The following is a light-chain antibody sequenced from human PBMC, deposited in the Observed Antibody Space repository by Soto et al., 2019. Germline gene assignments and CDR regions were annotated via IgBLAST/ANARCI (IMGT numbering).Light chain of an antibody. CDR2: DAS. CDR3: QQRSNWPLT. Sequence: EIVLTQSPATLSLSPGERATLSCRASQSVSSYLAWYQQKPGQAPRLLIYDASNRATGIPARFSGSGSGTDFTLTISSLEPEDFAFYYCQQRSNWPLTFGGWTKVEIK. J-gene: IGKJ4*01. CDR1: QSVSSY. V-gene: IGKV3-11*01.